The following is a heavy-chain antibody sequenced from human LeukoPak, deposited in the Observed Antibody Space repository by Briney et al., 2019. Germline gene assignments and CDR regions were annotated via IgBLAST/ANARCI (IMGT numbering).Heavy chain of an antibody. CDR3: ARAVRGYSYGYGPVLVEYYFDY. Sequence: GASVKVSCKASGYTFTSYGISWVRQAPGQGLEWMGWISAYNGNTNSAQKLQGRVTMTTDTSTSTAYMELRSLRSDDTAVYYCARAVRGYSYGYGPVLVEYYFDYWGQGTLVTVSS. J-gene: IGHJ4*02. D-gene: IGHD5-18*01. CDR2: ISAYNGNT. CDR1: GYTFTSYG. V-gene: IGHV1-18*01.